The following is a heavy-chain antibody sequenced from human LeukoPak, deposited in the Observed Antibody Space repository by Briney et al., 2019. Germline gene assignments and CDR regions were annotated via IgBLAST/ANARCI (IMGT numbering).Heavy chain of an antibody. V-gene: IGHV3-33*01. CDR3: ARDAGVTACDY. Sequence: PGGSLRLSCAAPGYTFSSYAMHWARPAPGRGVEWVAVIWADGNNKYYGDSVKGRFTISRDNSKNTLYLQMNSLRAEDTAVYYCARDAGVTACDYWGQGTLVTVSS. D-gene: IGHD2-21*02. CDR2: IWADGNNK. J-gene: IGHJ4*02. CDR1: GYTFSSYA.